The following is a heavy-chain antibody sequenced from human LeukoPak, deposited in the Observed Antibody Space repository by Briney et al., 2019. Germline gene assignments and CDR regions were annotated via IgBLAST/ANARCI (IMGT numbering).Heavy chain of an antibody. CDR3: ARGACSTSCYGVHWFDP. V-gene: IGHV4-38-2*02. CDR2: IYHSGST. CDR1: GYSISSGYY. J-gene: IGHJ5*02. D-gene: IGHD2-2*01. Sequence: PSETLSLTCTVSGYSISSGYYWGWIRQPPGKGLEWIGSIYHSGSTYYNPSLKSRVTISVDTSKNQFSLKLSSVTAADTAVYYCARGACSTSCYGVHWFDPWGQGTLVTVSS.